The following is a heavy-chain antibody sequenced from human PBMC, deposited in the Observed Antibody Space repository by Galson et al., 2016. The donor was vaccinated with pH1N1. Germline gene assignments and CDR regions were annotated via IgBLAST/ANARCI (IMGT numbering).Heavy chain of an antibody. J-gene: IGHJ5*02. V-gene: IGHV4-59*11. CDR2: VLYTGKT. CDR3: ARSGEIVSIPVPILWFDP. D-gene: IGHD2-21*01. Sequence: SETLSLTCSVSRGSITSHYWSWIRQSPGKGLEWIGYVLYTGKTNYNPSLKSRVTISLDTSEKQFSLTLSSVTAADTAIYYCARSGEIVSIPVPILWFDPWGQGTLVIVSS. CDR1: RGSITSHY.